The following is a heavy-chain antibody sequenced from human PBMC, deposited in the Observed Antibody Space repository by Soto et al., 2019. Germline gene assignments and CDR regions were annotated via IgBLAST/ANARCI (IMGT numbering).Heavy chain of an antibody. J-gene: IGHJ6*02. D-gene: IGHD3-10*01. CDR1: GGSISSHHW. Sequence: QVQLQESGPGLVKPSGTLSLTCSVSGGSISSHHWWTWVRQSPGQGLDCIGEIFHGGTTNYSPSLKSRVTISIDKSKNEFSLTLSSVTAADMAVYYCARCAYGSYTFGLDVWGQGTKVTVSS. CDR2: IFHGGTT. V-gene: IGHV4-4*02. CDR3: ARCAYGSYTFGLDV.